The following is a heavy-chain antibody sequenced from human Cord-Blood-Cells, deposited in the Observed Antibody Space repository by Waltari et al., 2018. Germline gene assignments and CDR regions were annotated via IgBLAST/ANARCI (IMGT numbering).Heavy chain of an antibody. J-gene: IGHJ4*02. CDR3: AKGKYYFDY. Sequence: QVPLVESGGGVVQPGRSLRPSCAAPGFTFSSYGMHLDRQAPGKGLEWVAVISYDGSNKSYADSVNGRFTISRDNSKNTLYLQMNSLRAEYTAVYSCAKGKYYFDYWGQGTLVTVSS. CDR2: ISYDGSNK. CDR1: GFTFSSYG. V-gene: IGHV3-30*18.